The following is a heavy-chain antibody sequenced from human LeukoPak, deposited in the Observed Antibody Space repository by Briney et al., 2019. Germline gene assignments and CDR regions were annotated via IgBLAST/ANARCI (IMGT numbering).Heavy chain of an antibody. J-gene: IGHJ4*02. CDR1: GFTFGSSA. V-gene: IGHV3-23*01. D-gene: IGHD6-13*01. CDR3: AKGSLGSWYYFDY. Sequence: GGSLRLSCAASGFTFGSSAMSWVRQAPGKGPEWVSTFSRSGPDTYYADSVKGRFTIFRDNSKNTLYLQMNSLRAEDTAVYYCAKGSLGSWYYFDYWGQGTLVTVPS. CDR2: FSRSGPDT.